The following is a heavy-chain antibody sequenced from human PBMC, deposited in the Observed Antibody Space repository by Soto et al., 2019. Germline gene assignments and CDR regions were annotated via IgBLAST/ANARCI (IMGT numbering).Heavy chain of an antibody. CDR1: GFTFSGYA. D-gene: IGHD5-18*01. Sequence: EVQLLESGGGLVQPGGCLRLSCAASGFTFSGYAMSWVRQAPGKGLAWFTALSGGSTYSEDSAKGRFTISRDNSKNTLYLQMSSMGGEDTAVYYCAKDGGIDLSSHDAFDIWGHGTVVTVSS. V-gene: IGHV3-23*01. J-gene: IGHJ3*02. CDR3: AKDGGIDLSSHDAFDI. CDR2: LSGGST.